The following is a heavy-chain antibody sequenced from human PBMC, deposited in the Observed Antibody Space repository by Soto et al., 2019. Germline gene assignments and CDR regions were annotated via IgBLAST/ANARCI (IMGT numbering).Heavy chain of an antibody. CDR3: ATRSPAFDY. V-gene: IGHV1-18*01. CDR1: GYTFTSYG. CDR2: ISTDKGKT. Sequence: QLQLVQSGPEVKKPGASVKVSCKTSGYTFTSYGISWVRQAPGQGLEWMGWISTDKGKTNYAQKFQGRVTMTTDTSTSTAYMELRSLRSDDTAVYYCATRSPAFDYWGQGTLVTVSS. J-gene: IGHJ4*02.